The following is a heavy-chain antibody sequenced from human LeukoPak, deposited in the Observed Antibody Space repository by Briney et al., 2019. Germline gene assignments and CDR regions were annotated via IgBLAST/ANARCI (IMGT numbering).Heavy chain of an antibody. CDR3: AKAGGWELPNLLTGMDV. Sequence: GGSLRLSCAASGFTFDDYAMHWVRQAPGKGLEWVSGISWNSGSIGYADSVKGRFTISRDNAKNSLYLQMNSLRAEDTALYYCAKAGGWELPNLLTGMDVWGQGTTVTVSS. V-gene: IGHV3-9*01. J-gene: IGHJ6*02. CDR1: GFTFDDYA. CDR2: ISWNSGSI. D-gene: IGHD1-26*01.